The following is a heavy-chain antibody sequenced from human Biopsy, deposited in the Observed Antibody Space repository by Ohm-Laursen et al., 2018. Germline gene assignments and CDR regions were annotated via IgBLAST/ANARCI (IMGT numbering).Heavy chain of an antibody. Sequence: ASVKVSCKASGYTFTSYDITWVRQASGQGPEWIGWLNPVSGNSNFGQKFRGRVTVTSDTSISTAYMELSGLTSDGTATYYCGRAVRNQLLTGPWGQGTLVTVTS. CDR1: GYTFTSYD. V-gene: IGHV1-8*01. J-gene: IGHJ5*02. CDR2: LNPVSGNS. CDR3: GRAVRNQLLTGP. D-gene: IGHD1-7*01.